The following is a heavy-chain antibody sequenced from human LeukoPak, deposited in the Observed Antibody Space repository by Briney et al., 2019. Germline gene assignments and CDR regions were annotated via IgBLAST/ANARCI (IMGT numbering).Heavy chain of an antibody. J-gene: IGHJ4*02. CDR1: GFTFSSYA. CDR2: ISGSGSST. V-gene: IGHV3-23*01. Sequence: GGSLRLSCAASGFTFSSYAMSWVRQAPGKGLEWVSAISGSGSSTYYADSVKGRFTISRDNSKNTLYLQMNSLRAEDTALYYCAKRDGYNSNPLKDWGQGTLDTVSS. D-gene: IGHD5-24*01. CDR3: AKRDGYNSNPLKD.